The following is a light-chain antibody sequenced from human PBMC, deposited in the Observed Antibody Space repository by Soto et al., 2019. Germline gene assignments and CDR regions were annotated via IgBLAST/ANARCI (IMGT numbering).Light chain of an antibody. V-gene: IGKV1-5*01. CDR2: DAS. CDR1: QGIRSY. Sequence: DIQLTQSPSSLSASVGDRVTITCRVSQGIRSYLNCYQQKPGKAPKLLISDASSLESGVPSRFSGSGSGTEFTLTISSLQPDDFATYYCQQYVRAFRSFGQGTKVDIK. J-gene: IGKJ1*01. CDR3: QQYVRAFRS.